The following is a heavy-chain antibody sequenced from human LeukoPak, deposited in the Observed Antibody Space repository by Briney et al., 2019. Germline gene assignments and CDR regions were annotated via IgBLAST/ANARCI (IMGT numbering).Heavy chain of an antibody. J-gene: IGHJ4*02. D-gene: IGHD6-6*01. CDR1: GGSISSSGYQ. V-gene: IGHV4-39*07. CDR2: INHSGST. CDR3: ARVAIESSSSAGGFDY. Sequence: SETLSLTCTVSGGSISSSGYQWGWIRQPPGKGLEWIGEINHSGSTNYNPSLKSRVTISVDTSKNQFSLKLSSVTAADTAVYYCARVAIESSSSAGGFDYWGQGTLVTVSS.